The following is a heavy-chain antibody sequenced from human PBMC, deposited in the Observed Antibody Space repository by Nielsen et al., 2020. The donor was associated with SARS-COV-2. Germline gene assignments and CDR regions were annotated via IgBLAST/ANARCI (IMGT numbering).Heavy chain of an antibody. D-gene: IGHD6-13*01. Sequence: SVQVSCKASGGTFSSYAISWVRQAPGQGLEWMGGIIPIFGTANYAQKFQGRVTITADKSTSTAYMKLSSLRSEDTAVYYCVRKAAALGFDYWGQGTLVTVSS. CDR3: VRKAAALGFDY. J-gene: IGHJ4*02. CDR1: GGTFSSYA. CDR2: IIPIFGTA. V-gene: IGHV1-69*06.